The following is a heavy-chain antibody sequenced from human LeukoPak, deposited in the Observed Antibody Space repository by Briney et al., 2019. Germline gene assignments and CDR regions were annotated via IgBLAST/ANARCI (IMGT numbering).Heavy chain of an antibody. Sequence: GGTLSLFCAASGFTFSSYGMSWVRQAPGKGLEWVSAISGSGGSTYHADSVKGRFTISRDNYKNTLYLQMNSRRAEDTAVYYCAKDYYDSSGYYYPLNGFDYWGQGTLVTVSS. CDR2: ISGSGGST. CDR3: AKDYYDSSGYYYPLNGFDY. D-gene: IGHD3-22*01. V-gene: IGHV3-23*01. CDR1: GFTFSSYG. J-gene: IGHJ4*02.